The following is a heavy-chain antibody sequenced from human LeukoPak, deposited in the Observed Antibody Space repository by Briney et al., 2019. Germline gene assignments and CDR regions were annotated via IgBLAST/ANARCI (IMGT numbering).Heavy chain of an antibody. CDR2: IYTSGST. CDR1: GGSISSYY. CDR3: ARSGTAAATFY. V-gene: IGHV4-4*07. Sequence: SETLSLTCTVSGGSISSYYWSWIRQPPGKGLEWIGRIYTSGSTNYNPSLKSRVTMSVDTSKNRLSLKLSSVTAADTAVYYCARSGTAAATFYWGQGTLVTVSS. J-gene: IGHJ4*02. D-gene: IGHD2-15*01.